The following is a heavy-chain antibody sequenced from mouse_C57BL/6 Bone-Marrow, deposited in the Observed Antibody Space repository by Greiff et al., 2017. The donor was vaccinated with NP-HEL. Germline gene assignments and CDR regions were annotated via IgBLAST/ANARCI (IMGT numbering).Heavy chain of an antibody. CDR1: GYTFTSYW. CDR2: IDPSDSET. J-gene: IGHJ1*03. Sequence: VQLQQPGAELVRPGSSVKLSCKASGYTFTSYWMHWVKQRPIQGLEWIGNIDPSDSETHYNQKFKDKATLTVDKSSSTAYMQLSSLTSGDSAVYYCARHDYDGYWYFGVWGTGTTVTVSS. D-gene: IGHD2-4*01. CDR3: ARHDYDGYWYFGV. V-gene: IGHV1-52*01.